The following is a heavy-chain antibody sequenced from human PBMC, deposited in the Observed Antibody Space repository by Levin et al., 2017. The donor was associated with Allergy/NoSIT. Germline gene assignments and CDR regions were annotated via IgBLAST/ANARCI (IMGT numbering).Heavy chain of an antibody. J-gene: IGHJ4*02. Sequence: PGGSLRLSCAAAGFSFSSYWMHWVRQAPGKGLVWVSRINSDGSSTSYADSVKGRFIISRDNAKNTVYLQMNSLRAEDTAVYYCARVAVAGVGGWQELDYWGQGTLVTVSS. CDR1: GFSFSSYW. CDR2: INSDGSST. CDR3: ARVAVAGVGGWQELDY. D-gene: IGHD6-19*01. V-gene: IGHV3-74*01.